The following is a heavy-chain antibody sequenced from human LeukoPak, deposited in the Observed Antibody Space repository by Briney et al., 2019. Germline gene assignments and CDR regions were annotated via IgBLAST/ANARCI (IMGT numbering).Heavy chain of an antibody. CDR2: ISYDGTNM. CDR3: ARDGYNYRLGYYFDY. CDR1: GFTLSSCC. Sequence: PGGGQGLSRAASGFTLSSCCVHWVRQASGKGLEWVAAISYDGTNMRYADSVKGRFNISRDNSKNTLYLQMNSLRDEDTALYYCARDGYNYRLGYYFDYWGQGTLVTVSS. V-gene: IGHV3-30*04. J-gene: IGHJ4*02. D-gene: IGHD5-24*01.